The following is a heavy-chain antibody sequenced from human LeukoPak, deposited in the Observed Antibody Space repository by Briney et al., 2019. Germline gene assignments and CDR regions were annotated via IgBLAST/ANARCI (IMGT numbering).Heavy chain of an antibody. CDR1: GFTFSSYA. CDR3: AKDRRALTRGLYYYDSSGYVFGF. J-gene: IGHJ4*02. Sequence: GGSLRLSCAASGFTFSSYAMSWVRQAPGKGLEWVSAISGSGGSTYYADSVKGRFTISRDNSKNTLYLQMNSLRAEDTAVYYCAKDRRALTRGLYYYDSSGYVFGFWGQGTLVTVSS. CDR2: ISGSGGST. V-gene: IGHV3-23*01. D-gene: IGHD3-22*01.